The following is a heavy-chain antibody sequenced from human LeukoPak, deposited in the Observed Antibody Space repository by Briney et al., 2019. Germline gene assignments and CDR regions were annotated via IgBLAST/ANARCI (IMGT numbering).Heavy chain of an antibody. V-gene: IGHV4-59*08. CDR1: GGSISSYY. CDR3: ARPSSNYASGAFDI. CDR2: IYYSGST. Sequence: SETLSLTCTVSGGSISSYYWSWIRQPPGKGLEWIGYIYYSGSTNYNPSLKSRGTISVDTSKNQFSLKLSSVTAADTAVYYCARPSSNYASGAFDIWGQGTMVTVSS. D-gene: IGHD4-4*01. J-gene: IGHJ3*02.